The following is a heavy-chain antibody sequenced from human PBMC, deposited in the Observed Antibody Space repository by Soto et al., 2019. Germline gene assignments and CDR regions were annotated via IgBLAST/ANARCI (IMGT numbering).Heavy chain of an antibody. Sequence: SQTLSLTCAISGDSVSTNIAAWSCIRHSPSRVLEWLGRTLYRSSKWYNEYAVSVKSRMTINPDTSKNQFSLQLNSVTPEDTAVYYCARDAAPTLNYPHGMDVWGQGNAVTVSS. CDR1: GDSVSTNIAA. CDR3: ARDAAPTLNYPHGMDV. V-gene: IGHV6-1*01. J-gene: IGHJ6*02. D-gene: IGHD1-7*01. CDR2: TLYRSSKWYN.